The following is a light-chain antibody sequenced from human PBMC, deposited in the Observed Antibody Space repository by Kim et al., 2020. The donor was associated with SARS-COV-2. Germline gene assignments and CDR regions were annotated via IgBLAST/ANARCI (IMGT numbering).Light chain of an antibody. Sequence: DIQMTQSPASLSASVGDRVTITCRASQSINIYLNWYQQKTGMAPKLLIYGASRLASEVPSRFNGSGSGTDFTLTFSSLQPEDFANYFCQQSYSTLPRTFGGGTKLEI. CDR1: QSINIY. J-gene: IGKJ2*02. V-gene: IGKV1-39*01. CDR3: QQSYSTLPRT. CDR2: GAS.